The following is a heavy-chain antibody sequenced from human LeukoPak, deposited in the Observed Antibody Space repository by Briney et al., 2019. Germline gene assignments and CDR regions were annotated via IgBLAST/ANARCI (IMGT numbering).Heavy chain of an antibody. D-gene: IGHD6-6*01. J-gene: IGHJ6*02. CDR3: ASPAHSSSSAWGYYYGMDV. CDR2: ISYDGSNK. Sequence: PGRSLRLSCAASGLTFSSYGMHWVRQAPGKGLEWVAVISYDGSNKYYADSVKGRFTISRDNSKNTLYLQMNSLRAEDTAVYYCASPAHSSSSAWGYYYGMDVWGQGTTVTVSS. CDR1: GLTFSSYG. V-gene: IGHV3-30*19.